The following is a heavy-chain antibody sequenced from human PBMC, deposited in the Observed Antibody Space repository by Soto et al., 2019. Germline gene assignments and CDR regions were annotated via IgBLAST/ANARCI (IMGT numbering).Heavy chain of an antibody. CDR1: GGSISSYY. CDR2: IYYSGST. Sequence: SGTLSLTCTVSGGSISSYYWSWIRQPPGKGLEWIGYIYYSGSTNYNPSLKSRVTISVDTSKNQFSLKLSSVTAADTAVYYCARDEGRFLEWSDAFDIWGQGTMVTVSS. CDR3: ARDEGRFLEWSDAFDI. V-gene: IGHV4-59*01. D-gene: IGHD3-3*01. J-gene: IGHJ3*02.